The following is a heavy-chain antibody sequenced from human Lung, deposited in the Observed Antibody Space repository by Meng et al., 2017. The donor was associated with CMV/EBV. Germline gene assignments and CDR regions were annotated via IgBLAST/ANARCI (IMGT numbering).Heavy chain of an antibody. CDR3: ARGKQDAWELLAY. V-gene: IGHV4-4*02. CDR1: GVSISSNIR. Sequence: QGRLAESGPGLVKPSGPLSLTSGVSGVSISSNIRWTWVRQPPGKGLEWIGDIDDSGSTNYNPSLNSRISISLDKSKNHFSLEVNSVTAADTAVYYCARGKQDAWELLAYWGQGALVTVSS. D-gene: IGHD1-26*01. CDR2: IDDSGST. J-gene: IGHJ4*02.